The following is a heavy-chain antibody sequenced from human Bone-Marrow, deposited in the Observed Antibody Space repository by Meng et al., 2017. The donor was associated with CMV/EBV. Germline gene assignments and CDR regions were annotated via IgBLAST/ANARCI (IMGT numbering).Heavy chain of an antibody. D-gene: IGHD2-2*02. CDR3: AKGYCSSTNCYTSKTNFDY. CDR1: GYTFTGYY. V-gene: IGHV1-2*02. CDR2: INPNSGGT. Sequence: ASVKVSCKASGYTFTGYYMHWVRQAPGQGLEWMGWINPNSGGTNYAQKFQGRVTMTRDTSISTAYMELSRLRSDDTAVYYCAKGYCSSTNCYTSKTNFDYWGQGTLVTVSS. J-gene: IGHJ4*02.